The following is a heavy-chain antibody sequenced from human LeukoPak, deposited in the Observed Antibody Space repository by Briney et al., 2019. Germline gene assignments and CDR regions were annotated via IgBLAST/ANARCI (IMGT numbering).Heavy chain of an antibody. CDR2: INSDGINT. CDR3: ARSGIAAAGIYFDY. J-gene: IGHJ4*02. CDR1: GFTFSNYW. Sequence: PGGSLRLSCAASGFTFSNYWMHWVRQAPGKGLVWVSRINSDGINTSYADSVKGRFTISRDNAKNTLNLQMNSLRAEDTAVYYCARSGIAAAGIYFDYWGQGTLVTVSS. D-gene: IGHD6-13*01. V-gene: IGHV3-74*01.